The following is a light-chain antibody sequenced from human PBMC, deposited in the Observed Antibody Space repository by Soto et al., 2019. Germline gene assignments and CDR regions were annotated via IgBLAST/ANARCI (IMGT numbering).Light chain of an antibody. V-gene: IGLV2-14*03. J-gene: IGLJ2*01. CDR1: SSDIGTYNY. CDR3: TSYTSSRTVA. CDR2: DVS. Sequence: QSALAQPASVSGSPGQSITISCTGTSSDIGTYNYVSWYQQHAGKVPKLMIYDVSNRPSGVSDRFSGSKSGNTASLTISGLQAEDEADYYCTSYTSSRTVAFGGGTKLTVL.